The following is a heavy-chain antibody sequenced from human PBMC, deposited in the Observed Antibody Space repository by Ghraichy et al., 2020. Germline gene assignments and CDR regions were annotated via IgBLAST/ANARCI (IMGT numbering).Heavy chain of an antibody. CDR2: ISWNSGII. D-gene: IGHD4-17*01. V-gene: IGHV3-9*01. CDR3: AKAGRYGDYGGIEH. Sequence: GGSLRLSCEGSGFTFDDFAMHWVRQRPGKGLEWVSEISWNSGIIDYADSVKGRFTISRDNAKNSLYLQMNDLTSEDSARYFCAKAGRYGDYGGIEHWGQGTLVTVSS. CDR1: GFTFDDFA. J-gene: IGHJ4*02.